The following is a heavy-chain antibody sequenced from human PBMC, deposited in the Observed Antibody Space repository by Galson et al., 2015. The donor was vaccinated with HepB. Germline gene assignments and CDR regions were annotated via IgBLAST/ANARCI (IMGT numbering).Heavy chain of an antibody. CDR2: ITGSGGGT. V-gene: IGHV3-23*01. Sequence: SLRLSCAASGFTFNNYAMSWVRQAPGKGLEWVSGITGSGGGTYYADSVKGRFTVSRDTSKNTLYLQMNSLRAEDTAIYYCAKDQGRGFWSDYSADYWGQGTLVTVSS. CDR3: AKDQGRGFWSDYSADY. CDR1: GFTFNNYA. J-gene: IGHJ4*02. D-gene: IGHD3-3*01.